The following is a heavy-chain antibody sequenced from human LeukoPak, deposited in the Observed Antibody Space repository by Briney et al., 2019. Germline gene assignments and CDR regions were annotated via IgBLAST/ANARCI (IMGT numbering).Heavy chain of an antibody. J-gene: IGHJ4*02. V-gene: IGHV3-66*01. CDR3: ARDPINIATAGNGFDY. Sequence: GGSLRLSCAASGFTVSNNYMNWVRQAPGKGLEWVSVIYSGGSTSYADSVKGRFTISRDNSRNTVSLQMNTLRAEDTAVYYCARDPINIATAGNGFDYWGQGTLVTVSS. CDR2: IYSGGST. CDR1: GFTVSNNY. D-gene: IGHD6-13*01.